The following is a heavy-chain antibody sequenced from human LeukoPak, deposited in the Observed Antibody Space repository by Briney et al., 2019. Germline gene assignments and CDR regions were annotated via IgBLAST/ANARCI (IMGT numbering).Heavy chain of an antibody. J-gene: IGHJ4*02. D-gene: IGHD3-10*01. Sequence: GGSLRLSCAASGFTFSSYAMSWVRQAPGKGLEWVSAISGSGGSTYHADSVKGRFTISRDNSKNTLYLQMNSLRAEDTAVYYCAKDLVYGSGSYDYWGQGTLVTVSS. V-gene: IGHV3-23*01. CDR3: AKDLVYGSGSYDY. CDR2: ISGSGGST. CDR1: GFTFSSYA.